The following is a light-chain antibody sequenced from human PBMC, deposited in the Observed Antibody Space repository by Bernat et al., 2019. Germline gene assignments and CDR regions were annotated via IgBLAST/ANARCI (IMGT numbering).Light chain of an antibody. CDR3: QQSYNTPWT. CDR2: AAS. Sequence: IQMTQSRSSLSASVGDRVTITCRASQRISSYLNWYQEKPGKAPKLLIYAASSLQSGVPSRFSGSGSGTDFTLTISSLQPEDFATYYCQQSYNTPWTFGQVTKVEVK. J-gene: IGKJ1*01. V-gene: IGKV1-39*01. CDR1: QRISSY.